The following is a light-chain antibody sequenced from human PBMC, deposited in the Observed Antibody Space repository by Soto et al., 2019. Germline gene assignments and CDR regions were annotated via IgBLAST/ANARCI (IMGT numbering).Light chain of an antibody. CDR3: QQYNDWPPVT. CDR2: GAS. CDR1: QSVSSN. J-gene: IGKJ4*01. V-gene: IGKV3-15*01. Sequence: EIVMTQSPGTLSVSPGGRATLFCRASQSVSSNLAWYQQKPGQAPRLLIYGASTRATGIPARFSGSGSGTEFTLTISSRQSEDFAVYYCQQYNDWPPVTFGGGTKVEIK.